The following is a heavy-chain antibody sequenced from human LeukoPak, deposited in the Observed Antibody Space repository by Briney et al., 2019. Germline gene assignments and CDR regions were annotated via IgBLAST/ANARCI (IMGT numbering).Heavy chain of an antibody. Sequence: ASVKFFCKASGYTFTSYETNWVRQATVQGLEWRGWRTPNSGNTGYAQKFQGRVTMTRNTSISTAYMELSSLRSEDTAVYFFSRGQAGIRDFDWFTSAGHSDYWGQGTLVTVSS. CDR2: RTPNSGNT. J-gene: IGHJ4*02. CDR1: GYTFTSYE. D-gene: IGHD3-9*01. CDR3: SRGQAGIRDFDWFTSAGHSDY. V-gene: IGHV1-8*01.